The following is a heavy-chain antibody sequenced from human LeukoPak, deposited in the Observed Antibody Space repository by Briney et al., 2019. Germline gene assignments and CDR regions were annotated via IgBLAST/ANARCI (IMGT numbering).Heavy chain of an antibody. CDR1: GYTFTDYY. V-gene: IGHV1-2*02. CDR2: INPYSGAT. J-gene: IGHJ4*02. D-gene: IGHD1-26*01. Sequence: ASVKVSCKASGYTFTDYYIHWVRQAPGQGLEWVGWINPYSGATNYAQKFQGRVTMTGDTSITTAYIELSRLRSDDTAVYYCARIRGGNNYHLDYWGQGTLVTVSS. CDR3: ARIRGGNNYHLDY.